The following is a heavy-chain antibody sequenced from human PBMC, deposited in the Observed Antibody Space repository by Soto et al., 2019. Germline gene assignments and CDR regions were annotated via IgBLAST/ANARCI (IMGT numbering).Heavy chain of an antibody. CDR3: ARHQYSSSWYFSSDLDFDY. J-gene: IGHJ4*02. V-gene: IGHV2-5*02. CDR1: GFPLSTSGVG. Sequence: QITLKESGPTLVNPTQTLTLTCTFSGFPLSTSGVGVGWIRQPPGKALEWLALIYWDDDKRYSPSLKSRLTITKDTSKNQVVLTMTNMDPVDTATYYCARHQYSSSWYFSSDLDFDYWGQGTLVTVSS. CDR2: IYWDDDK. D-gene: IGHD6-13*01.